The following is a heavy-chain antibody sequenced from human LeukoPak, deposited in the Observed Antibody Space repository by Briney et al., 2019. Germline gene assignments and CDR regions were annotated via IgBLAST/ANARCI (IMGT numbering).Heavy chain of an antibody. CDR1: GFTFSSYW. J-gene: IGHJ6*03. D-gene: IGHD6-19*01. CDR3: ARDQGAVAGLYYCYYYYMDV. Sequence: PGGSLRLSCAASGFTFSSYWMSWVRQAPGKGLEWVANIKQDGSEKYYVDSVKGRFTISRDNAKNSLYLQMNSLRAEDTAVYYCARDQGAVAGLYYCYYYYMDVWGKGTTVTVSS. CDR2: IKQDGSEK. V-gene: IGHV3-7*01.